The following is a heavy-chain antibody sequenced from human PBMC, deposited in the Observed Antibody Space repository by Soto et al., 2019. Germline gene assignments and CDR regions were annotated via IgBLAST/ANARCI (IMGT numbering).Heavy chain of an antibody. CDR1: GFTFSSFG. V-gene: IGHV3-30*19. Sequence: QGPLVESGGDVVQPGRSLRLSCAASGFTFSSFGMHWVRQAPGKGLEWVALISYDGSNAYYGASVKGRFTSSRDNHKNTLYLQMNTLRPEDSAVYYCAKVKMTYAIRALDFDLWGQGTLVTVSS. D-gene: IGHD2-21*01. CDR3: AKVKMTYAIRALDFDL. J-gene: IGHJ4*02. CDR2: ISYDGSNA.